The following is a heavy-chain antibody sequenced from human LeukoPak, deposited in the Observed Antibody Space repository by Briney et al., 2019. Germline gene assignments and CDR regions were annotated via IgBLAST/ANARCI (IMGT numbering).Heavy chain of an antibody. Sequence: GGSLRLSCAASGFTFDDYSMTWVRQAPGKGLEWVSGINWNGDSTGYADSVKGRFTISRDNSKNTLYLQMNSLRAEDTAVYYCATNYYYYMDVWGKGTTVTISS. V-gene: IGHV3-20*04. CDR3: ATNYYYYMDV. CDR1: GFTFDDYS. CDR2: INWNGDST. J-gene: IGHJ6*03.